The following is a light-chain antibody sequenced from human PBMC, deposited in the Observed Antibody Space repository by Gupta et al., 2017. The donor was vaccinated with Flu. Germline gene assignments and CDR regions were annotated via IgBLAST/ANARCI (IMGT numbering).Light chain of an antibody. Sequence: SSLSASVGDRVTITCQASEDISNFLSWYQQRPGKAPKLLIYDASKLETGVPSRFSGSGSGTDFTFTISSLQPEDIATYYCQHYNTLPPFTFGPGTKVDVK. J-gene: IGKJ3*01. CDR1: EDISNF. V-gene: IGKV1-33*01. CDR3: QHYNTLPPFT. CDR2: DAS.